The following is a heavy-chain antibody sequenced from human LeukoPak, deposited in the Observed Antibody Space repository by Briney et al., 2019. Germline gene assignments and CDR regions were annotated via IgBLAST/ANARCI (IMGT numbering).Heavy chain of an antibody. J-gene: IGHJ4*02. Sequence: GGSLRLSCAVSGITFSSYPMTWVRQAPGKGLEWVSAISYTGGDTFYADSVKGRFTISRDNSENTLYLQLHSLTVDDTAVYYCGYGSGSFFPRYYFDYWGQGALVIVSS. CDR1: GITFSSYP. D-gene: IGHD3-10*01. CDR3: GYGSGSFFPRYYFDY. V-gene: IGHV3-23*01. CDR2: ISYTGGDT.